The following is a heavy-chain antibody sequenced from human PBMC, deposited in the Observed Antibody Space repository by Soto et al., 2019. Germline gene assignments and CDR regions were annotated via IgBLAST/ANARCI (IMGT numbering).Heavy chain of an antibody. CDR2: IIPIFGTA. Sequence: SVKVSCKASGGTFSSYAISWVRQAPGQGLEWMGGIIPIFGTANYAQKFQGRVTITADESTSTAYMELSSLRSEDTAVYYCASRYYYDSSGYYYGYYFDYWGQGTLVTVSS. J-gene: IGHJ4*02. D-gene: IGHD3-22*01. CDR3: ASRYYYDSSGYYYGYYFDY. CDR1: GGTFSSYA. V-gene: IGHV1-69*13.